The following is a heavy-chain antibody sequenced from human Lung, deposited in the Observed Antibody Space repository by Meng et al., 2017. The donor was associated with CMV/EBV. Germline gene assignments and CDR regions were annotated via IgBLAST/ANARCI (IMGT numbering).Heavy chain of an antibody. CDR1: GYTFTNYY. V-gene: IGHV1-2*02. Sequence: ASVXVSXKASGYTFTNYYIHWVRQAPGQGLEWMGWIKPNSGATNYVQKFQGRLTVTRDTSITTAYMELTRLRSDDTAVYYCARAPGLSLAAAASDAYFDNWXQGTLVTVSS. D-gene: IGHD6-13*01. CDR2: IKPNSGAT. CDR3: ARAPGLSLAAAASDAYFDN. J-gene: IGHJ4*02.